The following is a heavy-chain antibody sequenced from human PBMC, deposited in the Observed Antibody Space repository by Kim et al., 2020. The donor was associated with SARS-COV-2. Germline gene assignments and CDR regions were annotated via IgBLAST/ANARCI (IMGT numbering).Heavy chain of an antibody. CDR2: IWNDGSNK. CDR3: ARDLPVMGIKEDKLDY. V-gene: IGHV3-33*01. J-gene: IGHJ4*02. Sequence: GGSLRLSCAASGFTFSSYGMHWVRQAPGKGLEWVAFIWNDGSNKYYADSVKGRFTISRDNSKNTLYLQMNSLRAEDTAVYYCARDLPVMGIKEDKLDYWGQGTRVTVSP. CDR1: GFTFSSYG. D-gene: IGHD3-16*01.